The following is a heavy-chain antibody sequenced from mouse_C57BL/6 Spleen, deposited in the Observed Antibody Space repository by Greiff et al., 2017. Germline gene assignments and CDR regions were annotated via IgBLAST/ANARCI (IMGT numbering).Heavy chain of an antibody. V-gene: IGHV5-4*01. CDR1: GFTFSSYA. D-gene: IGHD1-1*01. J-gene: IGHJ3*01. Sequence: EVKLMESGGGLVKPGGSLKLSCAASGFTFSSYAMSWVRQTPEKRLEWVATISDGGSYTYYPDNVKGRFTISRDNAKNNLYLQMSHLKSEDTAMYYCAREDYYGSREIPFAYWGQGTLVTVSA. CDR2: ISDGGSYT. CDR3: AREDYYGSREIPFAY.